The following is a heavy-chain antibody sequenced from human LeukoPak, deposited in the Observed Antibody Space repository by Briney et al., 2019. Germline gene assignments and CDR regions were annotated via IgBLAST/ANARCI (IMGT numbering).Heavy chain of an antibody. CDR1: GLTFSSYG. D-gene: IGHD6-19*01. J-gene: IGHJ6*04. Sequence: PGGSLRLSCAASGLTFSSYGMHWVRQAPGKGLEWVAVISYDGSNKYYADSVKGRFTISRDNSKNTLYLQMNSLRAEDTAVYYCAKRGIAVAGTGPTKRPNYYYGMDVWGKGTTVTVSS. CDR3: AKRGIAVAGTGPTKRPNYYYGMDV. CDR2: ISYDGSNK. V-gene: IGHV3-30*18.